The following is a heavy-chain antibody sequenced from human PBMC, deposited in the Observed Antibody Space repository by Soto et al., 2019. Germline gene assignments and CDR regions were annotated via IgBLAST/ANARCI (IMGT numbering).Heavy chain of an antibody. CDR2: ISNDGRNK. D-gene: IGHD5-18*01. V-gene: IGHV3-30*03. CDR1: GFTFSNYG. J-gene: IGHJ4*02. Sequence: GGSLRLSCVVSGFTFSNYGIHWVLQAPGKGLEWVAAISNDGRNKNSADSVKGRFTISRDNSKNTVYLQMNSLRAEDTAVYYCARDRGQIWLYVGIFDVWAQGTMVTVSS. CDR3: ARDRGQIWLYVGIFDV.